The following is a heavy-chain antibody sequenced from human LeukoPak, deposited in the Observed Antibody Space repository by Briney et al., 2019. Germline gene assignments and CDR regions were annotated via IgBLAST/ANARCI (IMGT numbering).Heavy chain of an antibody. CDR3: ARGGKDYGMDV. J-gene: IGHJ6*02. D-gene: IGHD2-15*01. V-gene: IGHV1-18*01. CDR2: ISADNGNT. Sequence: ASVKVSCKASGYTFTSYGISWVRQAPGQGLEWMGWISADNGNTKYAQKLQGRVTMTTDTSTSTVYMELRSLRSDDTAVYYCARGGKDYGMDVWGQGTTVTVSS. CDR1: GYTFTSYG.